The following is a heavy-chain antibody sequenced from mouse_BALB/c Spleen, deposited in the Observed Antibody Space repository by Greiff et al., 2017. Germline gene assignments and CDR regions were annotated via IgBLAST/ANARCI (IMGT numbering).Heavy chain of an antibody. V-gene: IGHV5-12-2*01. CDR2: ISNGGGST. J-gene: IGHJ4*01. Sequence: EVQLVESGGGLVQPGGSLKLSCAASGFTFSSYTMSWVRQTPEKRLEWVAYISNGGGSTYYPDTVKGRFTISRDNAKNTLYLQMSSLKSEDTAMYYCARHGSYAMDYWGQGTSVTVSS. CDR3: ARHGSYAMDY. CDR1: GFTFSSYT.